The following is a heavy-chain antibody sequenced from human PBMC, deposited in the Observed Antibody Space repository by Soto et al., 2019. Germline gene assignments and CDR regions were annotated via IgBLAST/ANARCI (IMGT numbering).Heavy chain of an antibody. CDR3: AKDRRADWESYYYYAMDV. CDR1: GGTFSSFT. J-gene: IGHJ6*02. Sequence: QVQLVQSGAEVKKPGSSLKVSCKASGGTFSSFTISWVRQAPGQGLEWVGGIIPIYGTANYAQKFQGRVTITADASTRTAYMELSSLRSEDTAVYYCAKDRRADWESYYYYAMDVWGQGTTVTVSS. CDR2: IIPIYGTA. D-gene: IGHD1-26*01. V-gene: IGHV1-69*01.